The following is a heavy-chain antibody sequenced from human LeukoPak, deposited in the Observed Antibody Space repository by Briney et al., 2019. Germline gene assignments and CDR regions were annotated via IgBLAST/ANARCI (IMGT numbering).Heavy chain of an antibody. V-gene: IGHV4-59*01. Sequence: SKTLSLTCSVSGGSISGAYWSWIRQAPGKGLEWIGYIYYSGSTDYNPSLESRVTISIDTSKNHFSLNLTAVTAADTAIYYCARTGSGWDFYGMDVWGQGTSVTVSS. D-gene: IGHD6-19*01. CDR3: ARTGSGWDFYGMDV. J-gene: IGHJ6*02. CDR1: GGSISGAY. CDR2: IYYSGST.